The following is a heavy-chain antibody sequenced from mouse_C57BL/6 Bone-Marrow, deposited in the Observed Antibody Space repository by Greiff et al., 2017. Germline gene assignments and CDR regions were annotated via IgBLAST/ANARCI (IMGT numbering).Heavy chain of an antibody. CDR2: IDPSDSYT. Sequence: VQLQQPGAELVRPGTSVKLSCKASGYTFTSYWMHWVKQRPGQGLEWIGVIDPSDSYTNYTQKFKGKATLTVDTSSSTAYMQLSSLTSKDSAVYYCARGQLSYYFDDWGQGTTLTVSS. CDR1: GYTFTSYW. D-gene: IGHD3-2*02. CDR3: ARGQLSYYFDD. J-gene: IGHJ2*01. V-gene: IGHV1-59*01.